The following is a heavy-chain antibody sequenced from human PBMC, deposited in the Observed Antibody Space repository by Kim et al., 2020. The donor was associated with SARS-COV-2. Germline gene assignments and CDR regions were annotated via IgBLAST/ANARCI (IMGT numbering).Heavy chain of an antibody. J-gene: IGHJ4*02. Sequence: SETLSLTCTVSGGSISSGGYYWSWIRQHPGKGLEWIGYIYYSGSTYYNPSLKSRVTISVDTSKNQFSLKLSSVTAADTAVYYCARDSGYDLEVDYWGQGTLVTVSS. V-gene: IGHV4-31*03. CDR3: ARDSGYDLEVDY. CDR2: IYYSGST. CDR1: GGSISSGGYY. D-gene: IGHD5-12*01.